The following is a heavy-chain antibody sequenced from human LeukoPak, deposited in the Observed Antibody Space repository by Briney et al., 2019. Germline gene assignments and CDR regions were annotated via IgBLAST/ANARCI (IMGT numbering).Heavy chain of an antibody. CDR3: ARDRGYSGSRRPANYFDY. V-gene: IGHV1-46*01. CDR2: INPSGGST. Sequence: ASVKVSCKASGYTFTSYYMHWVRQAPGQGLEWMGLINPSGGSTSYAQKFQGRVTMTRDTSTSTVYMELSSLRSEDTAVYYCARDRGYSGSRRPANYFDYWGQGTLVTVSS. D-gene: IGHD1-26*01. J-gene: IGHJ4*02. CDR1: GYTFTSYY.